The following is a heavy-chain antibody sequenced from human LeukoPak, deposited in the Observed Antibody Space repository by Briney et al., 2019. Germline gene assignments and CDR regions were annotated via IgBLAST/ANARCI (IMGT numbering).Heavy chain of an antibody. Sequence: SVKVSCKASGGTFSSYAISWVRQAPGQGLEWMGGIIPIFGTANYAQKFQGRVTITADESTSTAYMELSSLRSEDTAVYYCARPRGYSYGTWYYYMDVWGKGTTVTVSS. CDR3: ARPRGYSYGTWYYYMDV. J-gene: IGHJ6*03. CDR2: IIPIFGTA. D-gene: IGHD5-18*01. CDR1: GGTFSSYA. V-gene: IGHV1-69*01.